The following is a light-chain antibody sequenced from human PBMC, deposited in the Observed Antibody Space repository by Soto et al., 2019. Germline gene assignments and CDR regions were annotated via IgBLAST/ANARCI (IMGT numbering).Light chain of an antibody. V-gene: IGKV3-20*01. CDR3: QQYGNSPPYT. CDR1: QSVSSSY. CDR2: GAS. Sequence: EIVLTQSPGTLSLSPGERATLSCRASQSVSSSYLAWYQQKPGQAPRHLIYGASSRVTGIPDRFSGSGSGTDFTLTISRLEPEDFAVYYCQQYGNSPPYTFGQGTKLEIK. J-gene: IGKJ2*01.